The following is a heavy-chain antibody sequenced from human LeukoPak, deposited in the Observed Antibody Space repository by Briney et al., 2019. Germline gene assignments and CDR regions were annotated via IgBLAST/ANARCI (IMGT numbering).Heavy chain of an antibody. Sequence: SETLSLTCTVSGGSISNYSWSWIRQPPGKGLEWIGYIYYSGSTNYNPSLKSRVTISVDMSKNQFSLKLSSVTAADTAVYHCARVRDTAMIRIDYWGQGTLVTVSS. CDR3: ARVRDTAMIRIDY. CDR1: GGSISNYS. CDR2: IYYSGST. J-gene: IGHJ4*02. D-gene: IGHD5-18*01. V-gene: IGHV4-59*01.